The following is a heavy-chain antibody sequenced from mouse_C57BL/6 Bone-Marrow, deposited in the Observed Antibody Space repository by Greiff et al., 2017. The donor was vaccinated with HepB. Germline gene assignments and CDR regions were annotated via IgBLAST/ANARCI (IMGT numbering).Heavy chain of an antibody. V-gene: IGHV5-6*01. D-gene: IGHD1-1*01. Sequence: EVQVVESGGDLVKPGGSLKLSCAASGFTFSSYGMSWVRQTPDKRLEWVATISSGGSYTYYPDSVKGRFTISRDNAKNTLYLQMSSLKSEDTAMYYCARPSHYYGSSSWFAYWGQGTLVTVSA. CDR3: ARPSHYYGSSSWFAY. CDR2: ISSGGSYT. J-gene: IGHJ3*01. CDR1: GFTFSSYG.